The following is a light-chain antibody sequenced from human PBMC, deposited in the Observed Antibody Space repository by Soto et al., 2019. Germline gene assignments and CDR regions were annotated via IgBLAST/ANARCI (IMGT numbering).Light chain of an antibody. J-gene: IGKJ4*01. Sequence: DIVMTQSPDSLAVSLGERATINCNSSQSVLYSSNNKNYLAWYQQKPGQPPKLLIYWASTRESGVPDRFSGSGSGTDFTLTISSLQAEDVAVYYCQQYYSTPQTFGGGTKVDIK. CDR2: WAS. V-gene: IGKV4-1*01. CDR1: QSVLYSSNNKNY. CDR3: QQYYSTPQT.